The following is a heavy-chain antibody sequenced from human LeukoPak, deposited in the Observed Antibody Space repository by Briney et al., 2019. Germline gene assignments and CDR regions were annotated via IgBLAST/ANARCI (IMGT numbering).Heavy chain of an antibody. CDR1: GFTVSSNY. D-gene: IGHD6-19*01. V-gene: IGHV3-66*01. CDR3: ARDSSDSYDKIDY. J-gene: IGHJ4*02. Sequence: GGSLRLSCAASGFTVSSNYMSWVRQAPGKGLEWVSVIYSGGSTYYADSVKGRFTISRDNSKNTLYLQMNSLRAEDTAVYYCARDSSDSYDKIDYWGQGTLVTVSS. CDR2: IYSGGST.